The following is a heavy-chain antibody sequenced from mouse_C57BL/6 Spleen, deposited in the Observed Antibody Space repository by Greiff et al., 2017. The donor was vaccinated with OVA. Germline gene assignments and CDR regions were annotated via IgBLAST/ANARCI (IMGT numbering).Heavy chain of an antibody. J-gene: IGHJ1*03. CDR2: IYPGSGST. V-gene: IGHV1-55*01. CDR3: AITTVANSYWYFDV. Sequence: VKLQQPGAELVKPGASVKMSCKASGYTFTSYWITWVKQRPGQGLEWIGDIYPGSGSTNYNEKFKSKATLTVDTSSSTAYMQLSSLTSEDSAVYYCAITTVANSYWYFDVWGTGTTVTVSS. D-gene: IGHD1-1*01. CDR1: GYTFTSYW.